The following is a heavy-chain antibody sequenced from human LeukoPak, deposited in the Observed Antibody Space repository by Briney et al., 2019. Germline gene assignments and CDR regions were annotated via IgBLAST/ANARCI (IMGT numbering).Heavy chain of an antibody. J-gene: IGHJ4*02. V-gene: IGHV4-39*01. CDR2: IHYSGNT. CDR3: ARGQFWSGYSI. D-gene: IGHD3-3*02. CDR1: GGSISSSIHY. Sequence: SETLSLTCTVSGGSISSSIHYWGWVRQSPRKGLEWIGTIHYSGNTCYNPSLKSRVTMSVDTSKNQFSLNLSSVTAADTAVYYCARGQFWSGYSIWGQGTLVTVSS.